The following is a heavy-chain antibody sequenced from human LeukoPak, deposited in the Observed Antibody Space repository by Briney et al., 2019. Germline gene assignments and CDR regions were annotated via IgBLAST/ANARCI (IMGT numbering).Heavy chain of an antibody. V-gene: IGHV3-23*01. D-gene: IGHD1-26*01. CDR3: AKQSPYGGRFGVDDD. Sequence: PGGSLRLSCAASGFTFSNYAMSWVRQAPGKGREWVSAINTNSGSIYYTDSVKGRFTTSRDNSKNTLYLQMNDLRPEDTAVYSCAKQSPYGGRFGVDDDWGRGTLVTVSS. CDR2: INTNSGSI. J-gene: IGHJ4*02. CDR1: GFTFSNYA.